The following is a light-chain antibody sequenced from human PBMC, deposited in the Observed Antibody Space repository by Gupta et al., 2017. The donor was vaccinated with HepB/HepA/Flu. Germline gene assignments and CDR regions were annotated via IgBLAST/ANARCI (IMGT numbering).Light chain of an antibody. J-gene: IGKJ2*02. V-gene: IGKV4-1*01. CDR2: WAS. Sequence: DIVMTQSPYSLAVSLGERDTITCKSSQSVLYSYNNKNYLAWYKQKPGQPPKLLMYWASTREAGVFDRFSGCGCGKHVALTNSSRQEEEVAGSYSQQNDSNPLCTFGQGTXVDIK. CDR3: QQNDSNPLCT. CDR1: QSVLYSYNNKNY.